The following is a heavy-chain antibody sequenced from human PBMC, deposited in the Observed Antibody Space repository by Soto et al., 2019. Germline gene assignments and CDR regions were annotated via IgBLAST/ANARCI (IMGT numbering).Heavy chain of an antibody. J-gene: IGHJ6*02. V-gene: IGHV1-18*01. CDR3: ATAGADPDTHYRLDV. CDR1: GYTFTRSG. CDR2: ISTYNGGT. Sequence: ASVKVSCKASGYTFTRSGISWVRQAPGQGLEWMGWISTYNGGTNYAQTFQGRVTMTTDTSTSTVHMEVRSLRSDDTAVYYCATAGADPDTHYRLDVWRQAT. D-gene: IGHD2-2*02.